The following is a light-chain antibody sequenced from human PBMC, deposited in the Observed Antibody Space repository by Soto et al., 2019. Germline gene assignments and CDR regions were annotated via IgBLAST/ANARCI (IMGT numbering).Light chain of an antibody. Sequence: ETVLTQSPATLSLSPGEGATLSCRAIQGLRGFLAWYQQKPGQPPRLLIYDASNRATGIPARFSGSGSGTDFTLTISSLEPEDFAVYYCQQHTNWPLTFGGGTKVEIK. CDR3: QQHTNWPLT. CDR2: DAS. CDR1: QGLRGF. J-gene: IGKJ4*01. V-gene: IGKV3-11*01.